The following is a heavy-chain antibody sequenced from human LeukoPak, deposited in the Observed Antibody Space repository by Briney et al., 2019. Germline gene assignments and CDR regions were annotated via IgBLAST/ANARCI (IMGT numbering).Heavy chain of an antibody. CDR1: GYTLTELS. V-gene: IGHV1-24*01. CDR3: ATVHAYDSSGQGDFDY. J-gene: IGHJ4*02. Sequence: GASVKVSCKVSGYTLTELSMHWVRQAPGKGLEWMGGFDPEDGETIYAQKFQGRVTMTEDTSTDTAYMELSSLRSGDTAVYYCATVHAYDSSGQGDFDYWGQGTLVTVSS. D-gene: IGHD3-22*01. CDR2: FDPEDGET.